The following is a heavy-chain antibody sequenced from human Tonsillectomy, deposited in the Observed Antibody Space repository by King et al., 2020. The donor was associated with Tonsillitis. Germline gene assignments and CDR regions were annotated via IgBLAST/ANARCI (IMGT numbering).Heavy chain of an antibody. CDR1: GFTFRDYY. J-gene: IGHJ6*02. Sequence: VQLVESGGGLVKPGGSLRLSCAASGFTFRDYYMTWIRQAPGKGLEWISYISSSGDTIYSADSVKGRFTISRDTAKNSLYLQMNSLRVEDTAVYYCAREYGSGSYYDGGYYYYGVDVWGQGTTVTVSS. V-gene: IGHV3-11*01. D-gene: IGHD3-10*01. CDR3: AREYGSGSYYDGGYYYYGVDV. CDR2: ISSSGDTI.